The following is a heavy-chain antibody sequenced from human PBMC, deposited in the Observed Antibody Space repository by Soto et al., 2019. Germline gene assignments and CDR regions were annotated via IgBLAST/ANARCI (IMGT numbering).Heavy chain of an antibody. J-gene: IGHJ5*02. V-gene: IGHV3-23*01. CDR2: ISGSGGST. D-gene: IGHD3-3*01. CDR1: GFTFSSYA. Sequence: EVQLLESGGGLVQPGGSLRLSCAASGFTFSSYAMSWVRQAPGKGLEWVSAISGSGGSTYYADSVKGRFTISRDNSKNTLYLQMNSLRAEGTAVYYCAKDPSYYDFWSGPNWFDPWGQGTLVTVSS. CDR3: AKDPSYYDFWSGPNWFDP.